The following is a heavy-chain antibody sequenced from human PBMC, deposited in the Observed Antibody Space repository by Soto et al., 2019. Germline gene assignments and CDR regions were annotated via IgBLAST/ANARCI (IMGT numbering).Heavy chain of an antibody. Sequence: ASVKVSCKASGYTFTSYGISWVRQAPGQGLEWMGWISAYNGNTNYAQKLQGRFTMTRDTSTSTAYMEMRSLRSDDTAVYYCARENSFAMDVWGHGTTVTVSS. CDR3: ARENSFAMDV. J-gene: IGHJ6*02. V-gene: IGHV1-18*01. CDR2: ISAYNGNT. CDR1: GYTFTSYG.